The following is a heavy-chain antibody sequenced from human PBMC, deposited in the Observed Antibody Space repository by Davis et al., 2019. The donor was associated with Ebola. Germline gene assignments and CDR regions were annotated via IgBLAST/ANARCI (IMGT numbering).Heavy chain of an antibody. CDR2: ISWNSGSI. J-gene: IGHJ6*02. V-gene: IGHV3-9*01. Sequence: SLKISCAASGFTFDDSAMHWVRQAPGQGLEWVSGISWNSGSIGYADSVKGRFTISRDNAKNTLYLQMNSLRAEDTAVYYCAREYYYGMDVWGQGTTVTVSS. CDR1: GFTFDDSA. CDR3: AREYYYGMDV.